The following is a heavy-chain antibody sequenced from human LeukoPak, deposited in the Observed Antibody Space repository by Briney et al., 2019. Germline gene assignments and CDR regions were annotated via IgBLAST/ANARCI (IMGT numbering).Heavy chain of an antibody. J-gene: IGHJ4*02. D-gene: IGHD5-18*01. CDR2: ISSSSSTI. V-gene: IGHV3-48*04. CDR1: GFTFDDHG. Sequence: GGSLRLSCAASGFTFDDHGMNWVRQAPGKGLEWVSYISSSSSTIYYADSVKGRFTISRDNAKNSLYLQMNSLRAEDTAVYYCASGGRRGYSYGTDYWGQGTLVTVSS. CDR3: ASGGRRGYSYGTDY.